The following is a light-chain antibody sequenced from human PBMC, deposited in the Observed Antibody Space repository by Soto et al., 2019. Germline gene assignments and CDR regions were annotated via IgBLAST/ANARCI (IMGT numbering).Light chain of an antibody. V-gene: IGKV3-20*01. CDR3: QQYGGSPST. J-gene: IGKJ5*01. CDR2: GAS. CDR1: QSVNTK. Sequence: IVLTQSPGTLSLSPGDRVTLSCRASQSVNTKLAWYQQKPGQAPTLLMSGASNRASGVPVRFSGSGSGTDFTLTISRLEPEDFALYYCQQYGGSPSTFGLGTRLEIK.